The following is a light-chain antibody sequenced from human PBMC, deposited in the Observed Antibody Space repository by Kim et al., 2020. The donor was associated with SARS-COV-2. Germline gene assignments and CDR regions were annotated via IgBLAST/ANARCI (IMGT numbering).Light chain of an antibody. Sequence: YELTQPPSVSVAPGKTARITCGGNNIGSKSVHGYQQKPGQAPVLVIYYDSDRPSGIPERFSGSNSGNTATLTISRVEAGDEADYYCQVWDSSSDHWVFGGGTQLTVL. CDR3: QVWDSSSDHWV. CDR2: YDS. V-gene: IGLV3-21*04. CDR1: NIGSKS. J-gene: IGLJ3*02.